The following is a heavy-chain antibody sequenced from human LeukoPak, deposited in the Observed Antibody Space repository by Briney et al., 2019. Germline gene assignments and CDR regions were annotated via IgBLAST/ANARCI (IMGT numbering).Heavy chain of an antibody. Sequence: GGSLRLSCAASGFTFSTSWMHWVRQAPGKGLVWVSHINRDGSRTTYADSVKGRFTISRDNAKNSLYLQMNSLRAEDTAVYYCASLSSSFLVDYWGQGTLVTVSS. D-gene: IGHD6-13*01. CDR1: GFTFSTSW. CDR2: INRDGSRT. V-gene: IGHV3-74*01. J-gene: IGHJ4*02. CDR3: ASLSSSFLVDY.